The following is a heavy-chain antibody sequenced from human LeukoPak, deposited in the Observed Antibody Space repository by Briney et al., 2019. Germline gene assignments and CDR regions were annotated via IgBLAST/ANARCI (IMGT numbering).Heavy chain of an antibody. CDR2: IRSKAYGGTT. D-gene: IGHD3-9*01. CDR3: TRRIGYFDWLLWDY. Sequence: GGSLRLSCTASGFTFGDYAMSWVRQAPGKGLEWVGFIRSKAYGGTTEYAASVKGRFTISRDDSKSIAYLQMNSLKTEDTAVYYCTRRIGYFDWLLWDYWGQGTLVTVSS. V-gene: IGHV3-49*04. J-gene: IGHJ4*02. CDR1: GFTFGDYA.